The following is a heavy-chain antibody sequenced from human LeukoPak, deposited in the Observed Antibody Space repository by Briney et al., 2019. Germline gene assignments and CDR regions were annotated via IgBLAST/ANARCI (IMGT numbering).Heavy chain of an antibody. CDR2: IYPDDSDT. J-gene: IGHJ4*02. Sequence: GESLQISCKGSGYSFTSYWIAWVRQMPGKGLEWMGIIYPDDSDTRCSPSFQGQVTITADKSISTAYLQWSSLKASDNAMYYCARQRRSSGWPNDYWGQGTLVTVCS. V-gene: IGHV5-51*01. CDR1: GYSFTSYW. CDR3: ARQRRSSGWPNDY. D-gene: IGHD6-19*01.